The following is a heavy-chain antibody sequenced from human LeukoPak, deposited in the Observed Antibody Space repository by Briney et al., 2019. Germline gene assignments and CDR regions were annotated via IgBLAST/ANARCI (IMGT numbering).Heavy chain of an antibody. V-gene: IGHV3-48*03. Sequence: GGSLRLSCAASGFTFSSYEMNWVRQAPGKGLEWVSYISSSGSTIYYADSVKGRFTISRDNAKNSLYLQMNSLRAEDTAVYYCARGGSIVVVPAATDASYCGMDVWGQGTTVTVSS. CDR3: ARGGSIVVVPAATDASYCGMDV. CDR1: GFTFSSYE. J-gene: IGHJ6*02. D-gene: IGHD2-2*01. CDR2: ISSSGSTI.